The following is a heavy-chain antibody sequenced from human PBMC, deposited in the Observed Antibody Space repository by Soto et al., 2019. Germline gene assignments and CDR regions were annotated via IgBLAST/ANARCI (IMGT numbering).Heavy chain of an antibody. CDR1: GFTFSNAW. V-gene: IGHV3-15*07. CDR3: TTDDRTLTMTIDY. J-gene: IGHJ4*02. D-gene: IGHD3-22*01. CDR2: IKSKTDGGTT. Sequence: EVQLVESGGGLVKPGGSLRLSCAASGFTFSNAWMNWVRQAPGKGLEWVGRIKSKTDGGTTDYAAPVKGRFTISRDDSKNTLYLQMNSLKTEDTAVYYFTTDDRTLTMTIDYWGQGTLVTVSS.